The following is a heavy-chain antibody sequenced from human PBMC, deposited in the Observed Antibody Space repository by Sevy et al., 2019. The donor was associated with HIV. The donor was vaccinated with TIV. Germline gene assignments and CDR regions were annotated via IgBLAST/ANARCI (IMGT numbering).Heavy chain of an antibody. CDR2: ISYDGSNK. D-gene: IGHD3-22*01. CDR1: GFTFSSYA. Sequence: GGSLRLSCAASGFTFSSYAMHWVRQAPGKGLEWVAVISYDGSNKYYAESGKGRFTISRDNTKNTLYLQMNSLRAEDTALYYCAREVGSGYYYTPFDYWGQGTLVTVSS. V-gene: IGHV3-30-3*01. J-gene: IGHJ4*02. CDR3: AREVGSGYYYTPFDY.